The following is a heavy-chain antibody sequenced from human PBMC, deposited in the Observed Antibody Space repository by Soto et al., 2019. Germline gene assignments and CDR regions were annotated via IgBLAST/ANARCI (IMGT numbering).Heavy chain of an antibody. J-gene: IGHJ6*02. CDR2: IIPIFGTA. D-gene: IGHD3-10*01. CDR3: ARNKDYYGSGSYTRYYYYGMDV. CDR1: GGTLSSYA. V-gene: IGHV1-69*13. Sequence: SVKVSCKASGGTLSSYAISWVRQAPGQGLEWMGGIIPIFGTANYAQKFQGRVTITADESTSTAYMELSSLRSEDTAVYYCARNKDYYGSGSYTRYYYYGMDVWGQGTTVTV.